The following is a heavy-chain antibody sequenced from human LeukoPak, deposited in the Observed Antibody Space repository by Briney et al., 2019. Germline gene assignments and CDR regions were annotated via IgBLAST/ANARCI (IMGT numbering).Heavy chain of an antibody. J-gene: IGHJ2*01. Sequence: SGGSLRLSCAASGFTFSSYSMTWVRQAPGKGLEWVSSISSSSSYIYYADSVKGRFTISRDNSKNTLYLQMNSLRAEDTAVYYCAKDGVGSGPWYFDLWGRGTLVTVSS. CDR1: GFTFSSYS. D-gene: IGHD6-19*01. V-gene: IGHV3-21*04. CDR2: ISSSSSYI. CDR3: AKDGVGSGPWYFDL.